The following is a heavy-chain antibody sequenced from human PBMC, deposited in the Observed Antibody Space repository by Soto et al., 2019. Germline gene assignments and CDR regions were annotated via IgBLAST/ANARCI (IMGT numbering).Heavy chain of an antibody. CDR2: INIAGSAT. D-gene: IGHD3-16*01. V-gene: IGHV3-11*01. J-gene: IGHJ3*02. CDR1: GFIFSDYY. Sequence: GSLRLSCAASGFIFSDYYMSWIRQAPGKGLEWVSYINIAGSATYYADSVKGRFTISRDNAKNSLYLQMNSLRAEDTAVYYCARAKGKITIGIWGQGTMVTVSS. CDR3: ARAKGKITIGI.